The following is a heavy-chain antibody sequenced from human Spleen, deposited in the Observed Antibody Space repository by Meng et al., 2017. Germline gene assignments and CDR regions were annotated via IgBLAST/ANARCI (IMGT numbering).Heavy chain of an antibody. Sequence: QESGPRLWRPSETLSLTCTVSGGSVSSPNHYWSWIRQPPGKGLEWIGEINHSGSTNYNPSLESRATISVDTSQNNLSLKLSSVTAADSAVYYCARGPTTMAHDFDYWGQGTLVTVSS. CDR2: INHSGST. CDR1: GGSVSSPNHY. D-gene: IGHD4-11*01. J-gene: IGHJ4*02. CDR3: ARGPTTMAHDFDY. V-gene: IGHV4-61*03.